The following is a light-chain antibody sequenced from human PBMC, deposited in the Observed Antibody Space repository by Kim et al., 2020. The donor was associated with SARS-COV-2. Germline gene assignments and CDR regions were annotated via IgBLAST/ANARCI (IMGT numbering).Light chain of an antibody. CDR1: KLGEKY. CDR2: QNT. V-gene: IGLV3-1*01. CDR3: QAWDSSAAV. Sequence: YELTQPPSVSVSPGQTASITCSGDKLGEKYACWYQQKTGQSPVVVLYQNTKRPSGIPERFSGSNSGNTATLTISGIQAIDEADYYCQAWDSSAAVFGGG. J-gene: IGLJ2*01.